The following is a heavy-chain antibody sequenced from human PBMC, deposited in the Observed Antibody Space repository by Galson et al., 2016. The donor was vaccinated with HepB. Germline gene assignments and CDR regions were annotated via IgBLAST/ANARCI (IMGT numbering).Heavy chain of an antibody. D-gene: IGHD3-9*01. CDR3: ARIRGDILTGFDY. Sequence: PALVKPTQTLTLTCTFSGFSLSNKTMCVGWVRQPPGKALEWLALIHWDDDEYYSTPLKTRLTISKDTSKNQVVLTMTNMDPVDTATYYCARIRGDILTGFDYWGQGTLVTVSS. J-gene: IGHJ4*02. V-gene: IGHV2-70*20. CDR2: IHWDDDE. CDR1: GFSLSNKTMC.